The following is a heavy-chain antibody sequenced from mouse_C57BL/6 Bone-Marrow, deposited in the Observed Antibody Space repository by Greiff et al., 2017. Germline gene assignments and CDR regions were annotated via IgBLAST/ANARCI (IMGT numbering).Heavy chain of an antibody. CDR2: IDPSDSET. Sequence: QVQLQQPGAELVRPGSSVKLSCKASGYTFTSYWMHWVKQRPIQGLEWIGNIDPSDSETHYNQKFKDKATLTVDKSSSTAYMQLSSLTSEDSAVYYCARRSFYYPFAYWGQGTLVTVSA. V-gene: IGHV1-52*01. CDR3: ARRSFYYPFAY. D-gene: IGHD1-1*01. CDR1: GYTFTSYW. J-gene: IGHJ3*01.